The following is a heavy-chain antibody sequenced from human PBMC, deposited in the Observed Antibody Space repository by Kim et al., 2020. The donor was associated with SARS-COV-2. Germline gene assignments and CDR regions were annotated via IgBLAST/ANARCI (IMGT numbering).Heavy chain of an antibody. J-gene: IGHJ4*02. Sequence: ADSVKGGFTISSNNCKNTLYLQMNSLRAEDTAVYYFAKGPDADSSSRLDYWGQGTLVTVSS. V-gene: IGHV3-30*02. D-gene: IGHD6-6*01. CDR3: AKGPDADSSSRLDY.